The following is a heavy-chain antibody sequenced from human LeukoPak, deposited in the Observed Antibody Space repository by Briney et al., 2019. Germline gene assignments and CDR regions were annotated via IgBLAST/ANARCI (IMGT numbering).Heavy chain of an antibody. CDR1: GGSISHYY. Sequence: PSETLSLTCTVSGGSISHYYWSWIRQPPGKGLEWIGYISYGGSTTYNPSLKRRVTVSMDTSKNQFSLKLSSVTAADTAVYYCARGSAPYPSLWGQGTLVTVSS. J-gene: IGHJ4*02. CDR3: ARGSAPYPSL. CDR2: ISYGGST. V-gene: IGHV4-59*01. D-gene: IGHD3-16*01.